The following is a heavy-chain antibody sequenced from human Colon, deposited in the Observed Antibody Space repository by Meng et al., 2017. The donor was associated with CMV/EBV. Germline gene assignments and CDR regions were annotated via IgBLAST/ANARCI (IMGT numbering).Heavy chain of an antibody. V-gene: IGHV3-21*01. Sequence: GGSLRLSCAASGFTFSSYSMNWVRQAPGKGLEWVSSISSSSSYIYYADSVKGRFTISRDNAKNSLYLQMNSRRAEDTAVYYCARDSFGSYGMDVWGQGTTVTVSS. J-gene: IGHJ6*02. D-gene: IGHD3-3*01. CDR2: ISSSSSYI. CDR3: ARDSFGSYGMDV. CDR1: GFTFSSYS.